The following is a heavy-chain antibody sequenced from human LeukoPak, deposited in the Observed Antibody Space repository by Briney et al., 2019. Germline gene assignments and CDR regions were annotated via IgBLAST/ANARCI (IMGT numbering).Heavy chain of an antibody. Sequence: SETLSLTCTVSGGSITSSSYYWGWIRQPPGKGLEWIGSIYYSGSTYYNPSLKSRVTISVDTSKNQFSLKLSSVTAAGTAVYYCARQSGTAKIPDYWGQGTLVTVSS. CDR1: GGSITSSSYY. CDR2: IYYSGST. D-gene: IGHD1-1*01. J-gene: IGHJ4*02. V-gene: IGHV4-39*01. CDR3: ARQSGTAKIPDY.